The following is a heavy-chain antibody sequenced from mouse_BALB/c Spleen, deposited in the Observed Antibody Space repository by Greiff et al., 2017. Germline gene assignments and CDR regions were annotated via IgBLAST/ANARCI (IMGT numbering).Heavy chain of an antibody. CDR3: ARDDGYYVGYFDV. D-gene: IGHD2-3*01. CDR1: GYTFTSYW. V-gene: IGHV1-87*01. CDR2: IYPGDGDT. J-gene: IGHJ1*01. Sequence: QVQLQQSGAELARPGASVKLSCKASGYTFTSYWMQWVKQRPGQGLEWIGAIYPGDGDTRYTQKFKGKATLTADKSSSTAYMQLSSLASEDSAVYYCARDDGYYVGYFDVWGAGTTVTVAS.